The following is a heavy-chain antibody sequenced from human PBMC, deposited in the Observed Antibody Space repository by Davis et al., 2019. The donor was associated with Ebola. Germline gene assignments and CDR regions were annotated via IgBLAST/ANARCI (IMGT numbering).Heavy chain of an antibody. CDR3: ARDRGGMDV. D-gene: IGHD3-10*01. J-gene: IGHJ6*02. CDR2: ISSSGSTI. V-gene: IGHV3-48*03. Sequence: GESLKISCAASGFTFSNYEMNWVRQAPGKGLEWVSYISSSGSTIYYAESVKGRFTISRDNAKNSLYLQMNSLRAEDTAVYYCARDRGGMDVWGQGTTVTVSS. CDR1: GFTFSNYE.